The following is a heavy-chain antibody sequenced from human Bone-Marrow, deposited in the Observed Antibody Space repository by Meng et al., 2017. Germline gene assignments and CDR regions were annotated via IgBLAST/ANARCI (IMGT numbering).Heavy chain of an antibody. CDR2: NSGSGGST. CDR3: AKAVVLRYFDWFSGGPASYGDHDAFDI. J-gene: IGHJ3*02. CDR1: GFTFSSYA. V-gene: IGHV3-23*01. D-gene: IGHD3-9*01. Sequence: GESLKISCAASGFTFSSYAMSWVRQAPGKGLEWVSANSGSGGSTYYADSVKGRFTISRDNSKNTLYLQMNSLRAEDTAVYYCAKAVVLRYFDWFSGGPASYGDHDAFDIWGQGTMVTVSS.